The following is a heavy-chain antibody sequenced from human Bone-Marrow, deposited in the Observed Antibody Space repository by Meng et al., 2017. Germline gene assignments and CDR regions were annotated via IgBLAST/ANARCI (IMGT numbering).Heavy chain of an antibody. CDR1: GFTFSSYG. Sequence: GESLKISCAASGFTFSSYGMHWVRQAPGKGLEWVAVIWYDGSNKYYADSVKGRFTISRDNSKNTLYLQMNSLRAEDTAVYYCAKTYWELYYYYYGMDVWGQGTTVTVSS. CDR3: AKTYWELYYYYYGMDV. CDR2: IWYDGSNK. V-gene: IGHV3-33*06. D-gene: IGHD1-7*01. J-gene: IGHJ6*02.